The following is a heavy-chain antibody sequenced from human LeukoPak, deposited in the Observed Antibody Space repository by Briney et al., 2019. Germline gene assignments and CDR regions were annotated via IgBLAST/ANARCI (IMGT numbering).Heavy chain of an antibody. J-gene: IGHJ4*02. CDR3: ARDEGNMWYYDFWSGYYDY. D-gene: IGHD3-3*01. CDR2: IIPIFGTA. V-gene: IGHV1-69*05. Sequence: GASVKVSCKASGGTFSSYAISWVRQAPGQGLEWMGGIIPIFGTANYAQKFQGRVTMTRDTSISTAYMELSRLRSDDTAVYYCARDEGNMWYYDFWSGYYDYWGQGTLVTVSS. CDR1: GGTFSSYA.